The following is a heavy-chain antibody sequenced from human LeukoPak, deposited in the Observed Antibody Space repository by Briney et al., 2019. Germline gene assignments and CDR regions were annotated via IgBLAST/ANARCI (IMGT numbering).Heavy chain of an antibody. CDR3: AREEMPGKFDY. CDR2: IYHSGNT. D-gene: IGHD1-26*01. Sequence: SETLSLTCAVHGGSFSAYYWSWARQSPGKGLEWIGEIYHSGNTNYNPSLKSRVAISLDKSSNQFSLRLMSVTAADTAMYFCAREEMPGKFDYWGQGILVTVSS. CDR1: GGSFSAYY. J-gene: IGHJ4*02. V-gene: IGHV4-34*01.